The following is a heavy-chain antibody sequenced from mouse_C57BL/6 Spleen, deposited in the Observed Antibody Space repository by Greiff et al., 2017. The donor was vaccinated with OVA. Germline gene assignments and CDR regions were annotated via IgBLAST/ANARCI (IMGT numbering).Heavy chain of an antibody. V-gene: IGHV3-6*01. CDR1: GYSITSGYY. D-gene: IGHD1-1*01. Sequence: EVKLLESGPGLVKPSQSLSLTCSVTGYSITSGYYWNWIRQFPGNKLEWMGYISYDGSNNYNPSLKNRISITRDTSKNQFFLKLNSVTTEDTATYYGAREGDGSSSYYAMDYWGQGTSVTVSS. CDR2: ISYDGSN. CDR3: AREGDGSSSYYAMDY. J-gene: IGHJ4*01.